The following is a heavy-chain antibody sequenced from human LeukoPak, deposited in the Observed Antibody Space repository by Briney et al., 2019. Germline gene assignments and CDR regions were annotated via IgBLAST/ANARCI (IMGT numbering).Heavy chain of an antibody. Sequence: GESLKISFKGSGYRFTSYWISWVRQMPGKGLEWLGRIDPSDSYTNYSPSFQGHVTISADKSISTAYLQWSSLKASDTAMYYCARQYSGYDSWFDPWGQGTLVTVSP. V-gene: IGHV5-10-1*01. D-gene: IGHD5-12*01. CDR1: GYRFTSYW. CDR3: ARQYSGYDSWFDP. J-gene: IGHJ5*02. CDR2: IDPSDSYT.